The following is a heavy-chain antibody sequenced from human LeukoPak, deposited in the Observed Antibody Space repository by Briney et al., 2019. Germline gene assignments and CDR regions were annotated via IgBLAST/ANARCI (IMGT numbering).Heavy chain of an antibody. Sequence: GGSLRLSCAASGFTFSSYEMNWVRQAPGKGLEWVSYISSSGSNIYYADSVKGRFTISRDNAKNLLYLQMNSLRAEDTAVYYCARGWISDSFDYWGQGTLVTVSS. D-gene: IGHD5-12*01. J-gene: IGHJ4*02. V-gene: IGHV3-48*03. CDR1: GFTFSSYE. CDR2: ISSSGSNI. CDR3: ARGWISDSFDY.